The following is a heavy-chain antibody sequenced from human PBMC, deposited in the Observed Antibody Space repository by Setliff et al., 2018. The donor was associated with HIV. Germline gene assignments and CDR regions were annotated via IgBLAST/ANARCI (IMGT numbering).Heavy chain of an antibody. V-gene: IGHV4-4*08. D-gene: IGHD3-9*01. J-gene: IGHJ4*02. CDR2: IYTSGST. Sequence: PSETLSLTCSVSGASIRGHYWSWIRQPPGKGLEWIGYIYTSGSTDYNPSLKSRVTISVDTSKNQFSLKLSSVTAADTAVYYCARGGVLRYFDWAYWGQGTLVTVSS. CDR3: ARGGVLRYFDWAY. CDR1: GASIRGHY.